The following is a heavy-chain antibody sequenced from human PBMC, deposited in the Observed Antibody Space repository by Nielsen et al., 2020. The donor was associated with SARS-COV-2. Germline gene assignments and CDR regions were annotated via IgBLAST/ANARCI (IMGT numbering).Heavy chain of an antibody. CDR1: GGSFSGYY. J-gene: IGHJ5*02. V-gene: IGHV4-34*01. D-gene: IGHD3-16*01. Sequence: SQTLSLTCAVYGGSFSGYYWSWIRQPPGKGLEWIGEINHSGSTNYNPSLKSRVTISVGTSKNQFSLKLSSVTAADTAVYYCARSIMITFGGVINWFDPWGQGTLVTVSS. CDR3: ARSIMITFGGVINWFDP. CDR2: INHSGST.